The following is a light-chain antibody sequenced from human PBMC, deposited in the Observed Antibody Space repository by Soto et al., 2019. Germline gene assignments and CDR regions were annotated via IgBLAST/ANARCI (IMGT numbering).Light chain of an antibody. Sequence: EVVLTQSPGTLSLSPGQRATLSCRASQSLSSSYLAWYQQKPGQAPRLLIYGASSRATGIPDRFSGSGSGTAVTLTISRLEPEDFAVYYCQHYGSSPPYTFGQGTKLEIK. CDR3: QHYGSSPPYT. J-gene: IGKJ2*01. V-gene: IGKV3-20*01. CDR2: GAS. CDR1: QSLSSSY.